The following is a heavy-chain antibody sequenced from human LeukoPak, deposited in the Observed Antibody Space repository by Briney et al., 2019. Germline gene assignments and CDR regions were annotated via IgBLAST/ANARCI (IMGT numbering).Heavy chain of an antibody. V-gene: IGHV1-69*13. J-gene: IGHJ4*02. CDR1: GYTFTSYA. D-gene: IGHD3-9*01. Sequence: SVKVSCKASGYTFTSYAISWVRQAPGQGLEWMGGIIPIFGTANYAQKFQGRVTITADESTSTAYMELSSLRSEDTAVYYCARDPLQGGYDILTGYYSGYFDYWGQGTLVTVSS. CDR2: IIPIFGTA. CDR3: ARDPLQGGYDILTGYYSGYFDY.